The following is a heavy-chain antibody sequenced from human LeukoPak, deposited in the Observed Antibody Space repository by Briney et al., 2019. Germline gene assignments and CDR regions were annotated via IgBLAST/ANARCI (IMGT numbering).Heavy chain of an antibody. Sequence: SETLSLTCAVYGGSFSGYYWSWIRQPPGKGLEWIGEINHSGSTNYNPSLKSRVTISVDTSKNQFSLKLSSVTAADTAVYYRARGLSGYCSGGSCPRPGRPTSYYFDYWGQGTLVTVSS. V-gene: IGHV4-34*01. CDR2: INHSGST. CDR1: GGSFSGYY. CDR3: ARGLSGYCSGGSCPRPGRPTSYYFDY. J-gene: IGHJ4*02. D-gene: IGHD2-15*01.